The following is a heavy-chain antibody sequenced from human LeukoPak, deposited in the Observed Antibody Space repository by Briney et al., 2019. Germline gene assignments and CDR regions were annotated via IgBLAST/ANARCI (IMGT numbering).Heavy chain of an antibody. V-gene: IGHV4-4*07. CDR2: IYTSGST. D-gene: IGHD2-15*01. CDR3: ARDRFCSDVNCPNWFDP. J-gene: IGHJ5*02. CDR1: GGSISSYY. Sequence: SETLSLTCTVSGGSISSYYWSWIRQPAGKGLEWIGRIYTSGSTNYNPSLKSRVTMSVDTSKNQFSLKLTSVTAADTATYYCARDRFCSDVNCPNWFDPWGQGTLVTVSS.